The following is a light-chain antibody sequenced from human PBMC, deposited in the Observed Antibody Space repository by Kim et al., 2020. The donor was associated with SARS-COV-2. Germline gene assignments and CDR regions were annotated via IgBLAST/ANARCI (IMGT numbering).Light chain of an antibody. CDR1: GEKY. Sequence: GEKYSSWYQQQPGQAHVLVIYQDTKRPSGIPERFAGSNSGNTATLTISGAQAMDEADYYCQAWDNTWVFGGGTQLTVL. CDR2: QDT. CDR3: QAWDNTWV. V-gene: IGLV3-1*01. J-gene: IGLJ3*02.